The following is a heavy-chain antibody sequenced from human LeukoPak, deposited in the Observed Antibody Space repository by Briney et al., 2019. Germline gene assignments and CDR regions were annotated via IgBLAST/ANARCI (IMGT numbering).Heavy chain of an antibody. CDR2: IYYSGST. CDR1: GGSISSYY. D-gene: IGHD3-10*01. CDR3: ARELYGSGRAYYYYYGMDV. V-gene: IGHV4-59*01. J-gene: IGHJ6*02. Sequence: SETLSLTCPVSGGSISSYYWSWIRQPPGKGLGWIGYIYYSGSTNYNPSLKSRVTISVDTSKNQFSLKLSSVTAADSAVYSCARELYGSGRAYYYYYGMDVWGQGTTVTVSS.